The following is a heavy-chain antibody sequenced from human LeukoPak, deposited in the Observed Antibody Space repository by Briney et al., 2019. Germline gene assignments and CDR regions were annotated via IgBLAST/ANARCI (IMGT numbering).Heavy chain of an antibody. J-gene: IGHJ4*02. CDR3: ASAGYCSGGSCYRVGE. CDR1: GFTFSSYS. Sequence: GGSLRLSCAASGFTFSSYSMNWVRQAPGKGLEWVSSISSSSSYIYYADSVKGRFTISRDNAKNSLYLQMNSLRAEDTAVYYCASAGYCSGGSCYRVGEWGQGTLVTVSS. D-gene: IGHD2-15*01. CDR2: ISSSSSYI. V-gene: IGHV3-21*01.